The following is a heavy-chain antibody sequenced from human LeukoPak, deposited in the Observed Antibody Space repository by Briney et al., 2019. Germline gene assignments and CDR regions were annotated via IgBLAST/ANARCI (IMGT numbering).Heavy chain of an antibody. V-gene: IGHV3-33*01. Sequence: GGSLRLSCAASGFTLSSFGMHWGRQAPGKGLEWVAVIWYDGSNKYYADSVKGRFTISRDNSKNTLYLQMNSLRAEDTAVYYCARELPPVVTYYFDYWGQGTLVTVSS. CDR1: GFTLSSFG. CDR3: ARELPPVVTYYFDY. D-gene: IGHD3-22*01. CDR2: IWYDGSNK. J-gene: IGHJ4*02.